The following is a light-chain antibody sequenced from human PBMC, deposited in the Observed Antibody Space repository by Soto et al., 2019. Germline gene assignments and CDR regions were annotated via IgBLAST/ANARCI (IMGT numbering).Light chain of an antibody. Sequence: DIQMTQSPSSLSASIGDRVTITCQASQDITNSLNWYQQSPGKAPNLLIYDASNLETGVPSRFSGSGSGTYFTFTISSLQPEDIATYYCQNYDNIPPTVTFGQGTRLEIK. CDR3: QNYDNIPPTVT. CDR2: DAS. V-gene: IGKV1-33*01. J-gene: IGKJ5*01. CDR1: QDITNS.